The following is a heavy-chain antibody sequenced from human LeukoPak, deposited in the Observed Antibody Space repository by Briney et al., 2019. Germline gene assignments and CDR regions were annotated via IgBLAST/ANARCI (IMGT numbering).Heavy chain of an antibody. D-gene: IGHD1-7*01. CDR1: GGSISSYY. CDR3: ARDQKTRFFPRYNMDV. V-gene: IGHV4-4*07. J-gene: IGHJ6*03. Sequence: PSETLSLTCTVSGGSISSYYWSWIRQPAGKGLEWIGRIYTSGSTNYNPSLKSRVTMSVDTSKNQFSLKLSSVTAADTPVYYCARDQKTRFFPRYNMDVWGKGTTVPVSS. CDR2: IYTSGST.